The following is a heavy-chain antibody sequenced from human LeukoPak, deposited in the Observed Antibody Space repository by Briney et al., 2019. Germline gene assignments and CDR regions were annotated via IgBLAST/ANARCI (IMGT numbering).Heavy chain of an antibody. J-gene: IGHJ4*02. D-gene: IGHD3-22*01. CDR1: GFTFSSYA. CDR3: AKDRAPYYDSSGYPFDY. Sequence: PGGSLRLSCAASGFTFSSYAMSWVREAPGKGLEWVSAISGSGGSTYYADSVKGRFTISRDNSKNTLYLQMNSLRAEDTAVYYCAKDRAPYYDSSGYPFDYWGQGTLVTVSS. V-gene: IGHV3-23*01. CDR2: ISGSGGST.